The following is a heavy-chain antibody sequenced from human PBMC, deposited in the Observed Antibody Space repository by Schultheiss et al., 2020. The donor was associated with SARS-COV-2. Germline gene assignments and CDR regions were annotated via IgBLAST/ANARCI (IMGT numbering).Heavy chain of an antibody. J-gene: IGHJ4*02. D-gene: IGHD3-3*01. CDR1: GFTFSNAW. V-gene: IGHV3-15*01. CDR3: ARVVSGSIDY. Sequence: GGSLRLSCAASGFTFSNAWMSWVRQAPGKGLEWVGRIKSKTDGGTTDYAAPVKGRFTISRDDSKNTLYLQMNSLRAEDTAVYYCARVVSGSIDYWGQGTLVTVSS. CDR2: IKSKTDGGTT.